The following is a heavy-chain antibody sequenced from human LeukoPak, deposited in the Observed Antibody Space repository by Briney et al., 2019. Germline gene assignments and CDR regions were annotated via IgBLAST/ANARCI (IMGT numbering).Heavy chain of an antibody. Sequence: SETLSLTCVVSGDSISSSRYYWGWIRQSPVKGLEWIGNIYYSGSTNYNPSLRSRATISIDTSKNQFSLKLNSVTAADTAVYYCARKRGITDRRYYYSDYWGQGTLVTVSS. V-gene: IGHV4-39*07. CDR1: GDSISSSRYY. CDR3: ARKRGITDRRYYYSDY. D-gene: IGHD3-9*01. J-gene: IGHJ4*02. CDR2: IYYSGST.